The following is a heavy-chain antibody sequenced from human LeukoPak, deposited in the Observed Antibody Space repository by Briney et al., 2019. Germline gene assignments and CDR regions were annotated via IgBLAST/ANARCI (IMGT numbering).Heavy chain of an antibody. CDR2: ISSSSSTI. Sequence: PGRSLRLSCAASGFPFSNHGMHWVRQAPGKGLEWVSYISSSSSTIYYADSVKGRFTISRDNAKNSLYLQMNSLRDEDTAVYYCASAGSGLYWGQGTLVTVSS. CDR3: ASAGSGLY. J-gene: IGHJ4*02. D-gene: IGHD6-19*01. CDR1: GFPFSNHG. V-gene: IGHV3-48*02.